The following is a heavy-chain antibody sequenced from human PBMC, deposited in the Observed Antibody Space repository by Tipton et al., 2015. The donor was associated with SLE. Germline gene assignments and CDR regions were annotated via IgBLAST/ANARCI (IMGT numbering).Heavy chain of an antibody. D-gene: IGHD3-16*01. Sequence: TLSLTCTVSGGSISSSSYYWGWIRQPPGKGLEWIGSIYYSGSTNYNPSLKSRVTISVDTSKNQFSLKLSSVTAADTAVYYCAREGQGVLNIWGQGTMVTVSS. CDR1: GGSISSSSYY. V-gene: IGHV4-39*07. CDR2: IYYSGST. CDR3: AREGQGVLNI. J-gene: IGHJ3*02.